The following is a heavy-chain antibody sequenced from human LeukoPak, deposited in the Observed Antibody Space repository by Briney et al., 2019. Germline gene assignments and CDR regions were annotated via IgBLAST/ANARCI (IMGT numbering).Heavy chain of an antibody. CDR2: ISSSGSTI. V-gene: IGHV3-48*03. D-gene: IGHD3-10*01. CDR3: ARDERFGKLYFDY. CDR1: GFTFSSYE. J-gene: IGHJ4*02. Sequence: PGGSLRLSYAASGFTFSSYEMNWGRPPPGKGLGRVSYISSSGSTIYYEDSVKGRFTVSRDNAKNSLYLQMNSLRAEDTAVYYCARDERFGKLYFDYWGQGTLVTVSS.